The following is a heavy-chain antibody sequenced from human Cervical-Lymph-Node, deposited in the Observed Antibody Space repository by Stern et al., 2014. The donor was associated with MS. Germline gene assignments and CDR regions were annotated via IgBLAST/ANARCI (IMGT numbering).Heavy chain of an antibody. CDR1: GFTFSSYS. J-gene: IGHJ4*02. CDR3: ARGRGGNYRYYFDY. Sequence: EVQLVESGGGLVKPGGSLRLSCAASGFTFSSYSMTWVRPAPGKGLEWVASISSGGSYIYYADSLKGRFTISRDNAKNSLYLQMNSLRAEDTAVYYCARGRGGNYRYYFDYWGQGTLVTVSS. CDR2: ISSGGSYI. V-gene: IGHV3-21*01. D-gene: IGHD4-23*01.